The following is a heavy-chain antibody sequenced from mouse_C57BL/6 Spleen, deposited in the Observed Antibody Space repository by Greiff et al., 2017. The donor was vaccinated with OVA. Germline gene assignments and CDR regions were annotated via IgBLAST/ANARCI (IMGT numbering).Heavy chain of an antibody. D-gene: IGHD3-2*02. CDR3: AREEAGLYYYAMDY. J-gene: IGHJ4*01. CDR1: GYAFSSSW. V-gene: IGHV1-82*01. Sequence: QVQLQQSGPELVKPGASVKISCKASGYAFSSSWMNWVKQRPGKGLEWIGRIYPGDGDTNYNGKFKGKATLTADKSSSTAYMQLSSLTSEDSAVDFCAREEAGLYYYAMDYWGQGTSVTVSS. CDR2: IYPGDGDT.